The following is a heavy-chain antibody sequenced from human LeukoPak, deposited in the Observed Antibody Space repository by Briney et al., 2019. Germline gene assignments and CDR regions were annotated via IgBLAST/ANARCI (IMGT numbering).Heavy chain of an antibody. CDR2: IYTSGST. V-gene: IGHV4-4*09. Sequence: PETLSLTCTVSGGSISTYYWSWIRQPPGKGLEWIGDIYTSGSTNCNPSLKSRGTIPVNTSKNHFSLKLSSVTAADTAVYYCATHYGSGSSNYDYYYMDVWGKGTTVTAS. CDR3: ATHYGSGSSNYDYYYMDV. D-gene: IGHD3-10*01. CDR1: GGSISTYY. J-gene: IGHJ6*03.